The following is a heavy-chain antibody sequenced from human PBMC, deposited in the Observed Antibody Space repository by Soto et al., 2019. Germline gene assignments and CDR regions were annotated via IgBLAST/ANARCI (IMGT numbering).Heavy chain of an antibody. D-gene: IGHD3-10*01. V-gene: IGHV4-4*02. CDR3: ARVGGPSHYYGSGSYILDY. Sequence: SETLSLTCAVSSGSISSSNWWSWVRQPPGKGLEWIGEIYHSGSTNYNPSLKSRVTISVDKSKNQFSLKLSSVTAADTAVYYCARVGGPSHYYGSGSYILDYWGQGTLVTVSS. CDR2: IYHSGST. CDR1: SGSISSSNW. J-gene: IGHJ4*02.